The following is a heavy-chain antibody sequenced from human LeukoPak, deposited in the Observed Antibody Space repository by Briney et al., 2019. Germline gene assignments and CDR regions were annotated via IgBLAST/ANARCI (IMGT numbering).Heavy chain of an antibody. Sequence: SETLSLTCAVSGYSLSSGYYWGWIRQPPGKGLEWIGSIYHSGSTYYNPSLKSRVAISVDTSKNQFSLKLSSVTAADTAVYYCARLAAYCSSTSCYVRDLDYWGQGTLVTVSS. V-gene: IGHV4-38-2*01. J-gene: IGHJ4*02. CDR1: GYSLSSGYY. D-gene: IGHD2-2*01. CDR2: IYHSGST. CDR3: ARLAAYCSSTSCYVRDLDY.